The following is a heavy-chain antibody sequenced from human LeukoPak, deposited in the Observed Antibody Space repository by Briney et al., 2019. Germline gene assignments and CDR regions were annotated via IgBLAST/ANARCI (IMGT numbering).Heavy chain of an antibody. J-gene: IGHJ4*02. CDR2: IYYSGST. Sequence: PSETLSLTCTVSGGSISSGSYYWSWIRQPPGKGLEWIGYIYYSGSTYYNPSLKSRVTISVDTSKNQFSLKLSSVTAADTAVYYCARDSITFGGVIALDYWGQGTLVTVSS. D-gene: IGHD3-16*02. V-gene: IGHV4-30-4*01. CDR3: ARDSITFGGVIALDY. CDR1: GGSISSGSYY.